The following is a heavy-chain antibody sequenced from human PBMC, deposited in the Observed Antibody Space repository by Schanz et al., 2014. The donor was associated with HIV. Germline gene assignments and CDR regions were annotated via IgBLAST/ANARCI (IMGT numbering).Heavy chain of an antibody. CDR2: ISHDGYNK. V-gene: IGHV3-30-3*01. CDR1: GFTFSNYA. CDR3: ARVSLAVAGGFDY. D-gene: IGHD6-19*01. Sequence: QVQLVESGGGVVQPGRSLRLSCAASGFTFSNYAIHWARQAPGKGLEWVAVISHDGYNKYYADSVKGRFTISRDNAKNSLYLQMNSLRDDDTAVYYCARVSLAVAGGFDYWGQGTLVTVSS. J-gene: IGHJ4*02.